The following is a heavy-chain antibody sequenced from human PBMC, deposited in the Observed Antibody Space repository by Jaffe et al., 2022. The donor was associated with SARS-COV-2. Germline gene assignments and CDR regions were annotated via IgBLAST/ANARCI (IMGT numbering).Heavy chain of an antibody. V-gene: IGHV3-23*01. Sequence: EVQLLESGGGLVQPGGSLRLSCAASGFTFSSYAMSWVRQAPGKGLEWVSAISGSGGSTYYADSVKGRFTISRDNSKNTLYLQMNSLRAEDTAVYYCAKDLGYCSSTSCYIPFDYWGQGTLVTVSS. J-gene: IGHJ4*02. D-gene: IGHD2-2*02. CDR1: GFTFSSYA. CDR2: ISGSGGST. CDR3: AKDLGYCSSTSCYIPFDY.